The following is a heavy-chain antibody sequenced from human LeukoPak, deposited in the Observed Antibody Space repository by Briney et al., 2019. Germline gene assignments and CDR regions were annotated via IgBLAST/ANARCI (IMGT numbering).Heavy chain of an antibody. CDR2: INAGDGNT. Sequence: ASVKVSCKASGYTFTSCAVHWVRQAPGQRLEWMGWINAGDGNTKYSQKFQGSVTITRDTSASTVYMELSSLRSEDTAVYYCARESVYGRRFDPWGQGTLVTVSS. CDR3: ARESVYGRRFDP. D-gene: IGHD2-8*01. J-gene: IGHJ5*02. CDR1: GYTFTSCA. V-gene: IGHV1-3*01.